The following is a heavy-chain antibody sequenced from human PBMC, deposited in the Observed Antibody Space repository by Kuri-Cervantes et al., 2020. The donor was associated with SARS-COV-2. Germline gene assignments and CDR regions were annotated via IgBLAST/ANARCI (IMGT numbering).Heavy chain of an antibody. CDR3: ARGHPLRFGSGSYFY. CDR2: MNPNSGNT. D-gene: IGHD3-10*01. Sequence: ASVKVSCKASGGTFSSYAINWVRQATGQGLEWMGWMNPNSGNTGYAQKFQGRVTMARNTSISTAYMELSSLRSEDTAVYYCARGHPLRFGSGSYFYWGQGTLVTVSS. CDR1: GGTFSSYA. J-gene: IGHJ4*02. V-gene: IGHV1-8*02.